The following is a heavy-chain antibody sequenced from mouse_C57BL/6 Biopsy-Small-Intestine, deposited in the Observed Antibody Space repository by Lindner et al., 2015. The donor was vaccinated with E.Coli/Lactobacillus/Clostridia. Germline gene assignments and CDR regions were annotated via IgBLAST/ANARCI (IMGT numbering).Heavy chain of an antibody. CDR3: VGYFGNNWGFAY. CDR2: IRSESSNYAT. Sequence: VQLQESGGGLVQPKGSLKLSCAASGFTFNTYAMHWVRQAPGKGLEWVARIRSESSNYATYYADSVKDRFTISRDDSQSMLYLQMNNLKTEDTAIYYCVGYFGNNWGFAYWGQGTLVTVSA. D-gene: IGHD2-1*01. CDR1: GFTFNTYA. V-gene: IGHV10-3*01. J-gene: IGHJ3*01.